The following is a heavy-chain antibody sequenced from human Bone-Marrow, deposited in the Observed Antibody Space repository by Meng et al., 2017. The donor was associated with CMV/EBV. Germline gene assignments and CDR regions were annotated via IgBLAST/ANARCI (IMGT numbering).Heavy chain of an antibody. V-gene: IGHV1-2*02. CDR2: INPNSGGT. Sequence: ASVKVFCKASGDTFTGYYMHWVRQAPGQGLEGMGWINPNSGGTNYAQKFQGRVTMTRDTSISTAYMELSRLRSDDTAVYYCARSGEMATIRAVAFDIWGQGTMVTVSS. J-gene: IGHJ3*02. CDR1: GDTFTGYY. D-gene: IGHD5-24*01. CDR3: ARSGEMATIRAVAFDI.